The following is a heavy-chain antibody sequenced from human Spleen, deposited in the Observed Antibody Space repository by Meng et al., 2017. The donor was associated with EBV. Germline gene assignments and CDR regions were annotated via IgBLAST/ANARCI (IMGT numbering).Heavy chain of an antibody. CDR2: IIRNGST. V-gene: IGHV4-4*02. CDR1: GDSITSSNW. CDR3: AKGDGVTALAGRFDF. D-gene: IGHD6-19*01. J-gene: IGHJ4*02. Sequence: QVALQESRPGLVEPSGTLSITCGVSGDSITSSNWWSWVRQSPGKGLEWIGEIIRNGSTNYNPSLRSRVRLSVDKSKNQFPMDLRSVTAADTAVYYCAKGDGVTALAGRFDFWGQGALVTVSS.